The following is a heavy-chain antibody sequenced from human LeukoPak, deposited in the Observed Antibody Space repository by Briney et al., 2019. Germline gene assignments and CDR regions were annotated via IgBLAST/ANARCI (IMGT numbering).Heavy chain of an antibody. CDR3: ARAPLRYCSGGSCYSDFDY. CDR1: GGSINSYY. CDR2: IYTSGST. D-gene: IGHD2-15*01. J-gene: IGHJ4*02. Sequence: PSETLSLTCTVSGGSINSYYWSWIRQPAGKGLEWIGRIYTSGSTNYNPSLKSRVTISLDKSKNQFSLHLSSVTAADTAVYYCARAPLRYCSGGSCYSDFDYWGQRTLVTVSS. V-gene: IGHV4-4*07.